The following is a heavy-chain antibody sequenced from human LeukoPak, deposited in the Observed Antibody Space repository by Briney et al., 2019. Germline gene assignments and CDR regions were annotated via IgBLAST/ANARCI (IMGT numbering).Heavy chain of an antibody. V-gene: IGHV4-59*12. J-gene: IGHJ4*02. CDR1: GGSISSYY. Sequence: SETLSLTCTVSGGSISSYYWSWIRQPPGKGLEWIGYIYYSGSTNYNPSLKSRVTISVDTSKNQFSLQLSSVTAADTAVYYCARSTGVTGTTDYWGQGTLVTVSS. CDR3: ARSTGVTGTTDY. CDR2: IYYSGST. D-gene: IGHD1-7*01.